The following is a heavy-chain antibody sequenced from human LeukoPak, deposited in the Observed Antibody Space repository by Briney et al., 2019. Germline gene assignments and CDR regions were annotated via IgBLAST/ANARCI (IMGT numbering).Heavy chain of an antibody. CDR2: IKQDGSEK. J-gene: IGHJ4*02. CDR3: ARESGGIAAAGDYYFDY. D-gene: IGHD6-13*01. CDR1: GFTFSSYW. V-gene: IGHV3-7*03. Sequence: PGGSLGLSCAASGFTFSSYWMSWVRQAPGKGLEWVDNIKQDGSEKYYVDSVKGRFTISRDNAKNSLYLQMNSLRAEDTAVYYCARESGGIAAAGDYYFDYWGQGTLVTVSS.